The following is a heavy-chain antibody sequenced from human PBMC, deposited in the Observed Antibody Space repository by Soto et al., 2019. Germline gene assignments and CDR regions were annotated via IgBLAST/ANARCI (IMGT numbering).Heavy chain of an antibody. CDR3: ARDFGIAAAGTYYYYYYGMDV. CDR2: ISYDGSNK. D-gene: IGHD6-13*01. J-gene: IGHJ6*02. V-gene: IGHV3-30-3*01. Sequence: QVQLVESGGGVVQPGRSLRLSCAASGFTFSSYAMHWVRQAPGKGLEWVAVISYDGSNKYYADPVKGRFTISRDNSKNTLYLQMNSLRAEDTAVYYCARDFGIAAAGTYYYYYYGMDVWGQGTTVTVSS. CDR1: GFTFSSYA.